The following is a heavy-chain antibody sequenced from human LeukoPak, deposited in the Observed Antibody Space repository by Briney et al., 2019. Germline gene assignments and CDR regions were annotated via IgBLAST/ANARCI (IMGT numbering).Heavy chain of an antibody. V-gene: IGHV4-38-2*02. D-gene: IGHD3-10*01. CDR1: GYSISSGYY. J-gene: IGHJ5*02. CDR2: IYHSGRT. CDR3: ARDGSGSYYKPNWFDP. Sequence: SETLSLTCTVSGYSISSGYYWGWTRQPPGKGLEWIGSIYHSGRTFYNPSLKSRVTISVDTSKNQFSLKLSSVTAADTAVYYCARDGSGSYYKPNWFDPWGQGTLVTVSS.